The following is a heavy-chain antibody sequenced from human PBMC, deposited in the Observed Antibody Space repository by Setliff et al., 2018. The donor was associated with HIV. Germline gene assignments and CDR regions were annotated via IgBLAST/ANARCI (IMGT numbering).Heavy chain of an antibody. CDR2: MNPNSGNT. CDR1: GYTFTSYD. CDR3: ARKYGSGWPDIYYYSMDV. J-gene: IGHJ6*03. D-gene: IGHD6-19*01. V-gene: IGHV1-8*02. Sequence: GASVKVSCKASGYTFTSYDINWVRQATGQGLEWMGWMNPNSGNTGYAQKFQGRVTMTRNTSISTAYMELSSLRSEDTAVYYCARKYGSGWPDIYYYSMDVWGKGTTVTVSS.